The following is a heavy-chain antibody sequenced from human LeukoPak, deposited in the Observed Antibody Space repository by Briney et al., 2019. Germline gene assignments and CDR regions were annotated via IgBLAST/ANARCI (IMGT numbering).Heavy chain of an antibody. Sequence: GASVKVSCKASGGTFSSYEISWVRQAPGQGLEWMGGIIPMFGTAKYAQKFQGRVTITTDKSTSTAYMELSSLRSEDTAVYYCARDHNSGSYPYWGQGTLVTVSS. D-gene: IGHD1-26*01. CDR3: ARDHNSGSYPY. J-gene: IGHJ4*02. CDR2: IIPMFGTA. V-gene: IGHV1-69*05. CDR1: GGTFSSYE.